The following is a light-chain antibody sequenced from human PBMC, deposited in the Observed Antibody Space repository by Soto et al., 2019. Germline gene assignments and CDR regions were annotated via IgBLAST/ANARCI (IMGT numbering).Light chain of an antibody. CDR1: QTISSW. CDR3: QHDKGYSEP. J-gene: IGKJ1*01. V-gene: IGKV1-5*03. CDR2: KAS. Sequence: DIQMTQPPSTLSGSVGDRVTITCRASQTISSWWAWYQQKPGKAPKLLIYKASTLKSGVPSRFSGSGSGTEFTFTIGSLQPDEFATDYCQHDKGYSEPFGQGTKVDIK.